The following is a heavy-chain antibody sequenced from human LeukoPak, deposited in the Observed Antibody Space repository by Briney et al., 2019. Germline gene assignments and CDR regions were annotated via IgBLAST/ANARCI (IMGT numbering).Heavy chain of an antibody. CDR2: ISSGSSYI. CDR3: VFLNTGWYSDGFDM. Sequence: PGGSLRLSCAASGFTFSSYTMNWVRQAPGKGLEWVSIISSGSSYIHYADSVKGRFTISRDNAKNSLYLQMNSLRAEDTAVYYCVFLNTGWYSDGFDMWGQGTMVTVSS. CDR1: GFTFSSYT. V-gene: IGHV3-21*01. J-gene: IGHJ3*02. D-gene: IGHD6-19*01.